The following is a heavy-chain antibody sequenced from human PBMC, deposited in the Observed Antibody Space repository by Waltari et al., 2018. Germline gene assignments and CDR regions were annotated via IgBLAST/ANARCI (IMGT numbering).Heavy chain of an antibody. CDR3: ARAWKWERPPNDAFDI. CDR2: IYTSGST. D-gene: IGHD1-26*01. CDR1: GGSISNYY. Sequence: QVQLQESGPGLVKPSETLSLTCTVSGGSISNYYWSWIRQPAGKGLEWIGRIYTSGSTNYNPSRKSRVTMSIDTSKNQLSLKLSSVTAADTAVYYCARAWKWERPPNDAFDIWGQGTMVTVSS. V-gene: IGHV4-4*07. J-gene: IGHJ3*02.